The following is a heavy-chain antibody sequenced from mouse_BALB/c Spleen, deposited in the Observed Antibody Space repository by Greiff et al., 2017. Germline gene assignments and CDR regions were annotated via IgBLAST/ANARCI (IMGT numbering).Heavy chain of an antibody. CDR2: ISSGSSTI. J-gene: IGHJ4*01. CDR1: GFTFSSFG. V-gene: IGHV5-17*02. CDR3: ARRYYAMDY. Sequence: EVHLVESGGGLVQPGGSRKLSCAASGFTFSSFGMHWVRQAPEKGLEWVAYISSGSSTIYYADTVKGRFTISRDNPKNTLFLQMTSLRSEDTAMYYCARRYYAMDYWGQGTSVTVSS.